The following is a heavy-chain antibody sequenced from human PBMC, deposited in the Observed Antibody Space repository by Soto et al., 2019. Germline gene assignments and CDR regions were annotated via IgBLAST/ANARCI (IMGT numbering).Heavy chain of an antibody. CDR1: GFTFSSYA. J-gene: IGHJ5*02. CDR2: ISGSGGST. Sequence: EVQLLESGGGLVQPGGSLRLSCAASGFTFSSYAMSWVRQAPGKGLEWVSAISGSGGSTYYADSVKGRFTISRDNSKNTLYLQMNSLRAEDTSVYYCAKGPEYYYDSTQSGFAPWGQGTLVAVSS. CDR3: AKGPEYYYDSTQSGFAP. D-gene: IGHD3-22*01. V-gene: IGHV3-23*01.